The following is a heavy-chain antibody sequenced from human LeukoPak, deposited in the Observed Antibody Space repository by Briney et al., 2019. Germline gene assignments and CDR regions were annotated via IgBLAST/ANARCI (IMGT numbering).Heavy chain of an antibody. V-gene: IGHV4-31*03. CDR3: ARMPRGTEVVTPYSFDP. CDR1: DGSLNSGSYY. CDR2: ISYRGGT. D-gene: IGHD2-21*02. J-gene: IGHJ5*02. Sequence: SETLSPTCTVFDGSLNSGSYYCSSVRQHPGKGLGWIGYISYRGGTHYNPSLKRRVSISGDTSKNQFSLSVNSVTAADTAVSYCARMPRGTEVVTPYSFDPWGQGTLVTVSS.